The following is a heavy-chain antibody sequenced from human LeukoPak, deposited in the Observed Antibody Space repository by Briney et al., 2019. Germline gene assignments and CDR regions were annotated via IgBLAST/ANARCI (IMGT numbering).Heavy chain of an antibody. D-gene: IGHD3-22*01. CDR2: INHSGST. J-gene: IGHJ4*02. CDR3: ARGDPSSGPFDY. V-gene: IGHV4-34*01. Sequence: PSETLSLTCAVSGGSFSGYYWSWIRQPPGKGLEWIGEINHSGSTNYNPSLKSRVTISVDTSKNQFSLKLSSVTAADTAVYYCARGDPSSGPFDYWGQGTLVTVSS. CDR1: GGSFSGYY.